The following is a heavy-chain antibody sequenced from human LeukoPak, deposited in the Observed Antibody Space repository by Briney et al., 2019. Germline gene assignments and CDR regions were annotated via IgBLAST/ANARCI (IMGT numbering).Heavy chain of an antibody. CDR1: GYSFTSYW. CDR2: IYPGDSDT. V-gene: IGHV5-51*01. Sequence: GESLKISCKGSGYSFTSYWIGWVRQMPGKGLEWMGVIYPGDSDTRYSPSFQGQVTISADKSISTAYLQWSSLKASDTAMYYCARHYYYDSSGYYPSIDYWGQGTLVTVSS. CDR3: ARHYYYDSSGYYPSIDY. D-gene: IGHD3-22*01. J-gene: IGHJ4*02.